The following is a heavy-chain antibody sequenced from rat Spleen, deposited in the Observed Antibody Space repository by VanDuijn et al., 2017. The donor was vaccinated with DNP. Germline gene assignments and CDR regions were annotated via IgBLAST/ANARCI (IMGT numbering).Heavy chain of an antibody. CDR3: ARDGGPNYFDY. J-gene: IGHJ2*01. CDR2: ITGGGST. Sequence: EVQLVESGGDLVQPGRSLKLSCVASGFTFNIYWMTWIRQVPGQGLEWIASITGGGSTFYSDSVKGRFTISRENAQNTLYLQMNSLRSEDTATYYCARDGGPNYFDYWGQGVMVTVSS. CDR1: GFTFNIYW. V-gene: IGHV5-31*01. D-gene: IGHD3-2*01.